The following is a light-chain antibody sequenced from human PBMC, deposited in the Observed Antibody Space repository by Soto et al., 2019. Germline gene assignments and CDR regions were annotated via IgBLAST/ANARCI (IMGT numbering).Light chain of an antibody. CDR1: QSVGSN. J-gene: IGKJ1*01. V-gene: IGKV3-15*01. CDR2: GAS. CDR3: QKYDKWPWT. Sequence: EILMTQSPATLPVSPGQRVTLSCRASQSVGSNLAWYQQTPGQAPRLVIYGASTRATDVPARFSGSGSGTEFTLTINSLQSEDFAVYYCQKYDKWPWTFGQGTKVEIK.